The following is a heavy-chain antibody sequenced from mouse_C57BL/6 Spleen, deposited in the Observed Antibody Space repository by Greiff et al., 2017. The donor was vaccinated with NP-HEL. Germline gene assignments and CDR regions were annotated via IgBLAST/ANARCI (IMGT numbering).Heavy chain of an antibody. Sequence: EVNVVESEGGLVQPGSSMKLSCTASGFTFSDYYMAWVRQVPEKGLEWVANINYDGSSTYYLDSLKSRFIISRDNAKNILYLQMSSLKSEDTATYYCARDSYYAMDYWGQGTSVTVSS. V-gene: IGHV5-16*01. CDR2: INYDGSST. CDR1: GFTFSDYY. CDR3: ARDSYYAMDY. J-gene: IGHJ4*01.